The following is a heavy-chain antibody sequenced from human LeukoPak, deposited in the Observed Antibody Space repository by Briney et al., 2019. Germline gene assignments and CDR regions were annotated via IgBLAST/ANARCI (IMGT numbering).Heavy chain of an antibody. CDR2: IWPDGSKK. D-gene: IGHD6-25*01. J-gene: IGHJ4*02. CDR3: AKISSSAESNFDY. Sequence: PGGSLRLSCAAPGFTLSTYAMHWVRQAPGKGLEWVAFIWPDGSKKYYADSVKGRFAISRENSKNTVYLQMNDLRPEDTALYFCAKISSSAESNFDYWGQGTLLTVSS. CDR1: GFTLSTYA. V-gene: IGHV3-30*02.